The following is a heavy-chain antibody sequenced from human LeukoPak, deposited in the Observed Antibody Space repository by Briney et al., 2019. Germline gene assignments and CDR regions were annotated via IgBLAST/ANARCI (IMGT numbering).Heavy chain of an antibody. Sequence: SGPTLVNPTQTLTLTCSFPGFSLSTSEMGVGWIRQPPGKALEWLAIIYWDDDKRYSPSLKSRLTITKDTSKDQVVLTMSNMDPVDTATYYCARRAGGSSFDFWGPGTLVTVSS. V-gene: IGHV2-5*02. D-gene: IGHD3-10*01. J-gene: IGHJ4*02. CDR1: GFSLSTSEMG. CDR3: ARRAGGSSFDF. CDR2: IYWDDDK.